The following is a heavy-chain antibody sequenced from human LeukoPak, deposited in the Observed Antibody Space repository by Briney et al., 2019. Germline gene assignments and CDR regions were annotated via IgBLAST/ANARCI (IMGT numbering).Heavy chain of an antibody. Sequence: ASVKVSCKASGYTFTSYGISWVRQAPGQGLEWMGIINPSGGSTSYAQKFQGRVTMTRDTSTSTVYMELSSLRSEDTAVYYCARDWGSSAYLIDYWGQGTLVTVSS. CDR2: INPSGGST. D-gene: IGHD3-16*01. CDR3: ARDWGSSAYLIDY. V-gene: IGHV1-46*01. J-gene: IGHJ4*02. CDR1: GYTFTSYG.